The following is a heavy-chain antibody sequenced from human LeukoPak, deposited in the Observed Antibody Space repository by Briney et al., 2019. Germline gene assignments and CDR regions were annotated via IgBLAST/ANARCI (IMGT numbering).Heavy chain of an antibody. D-gene: IGHD3-22*01. CDR2: IAPSDSHT. CDR1: GYSFPSYW. Sequence: GESLKISCKVSGYSFPSYWITWVRQMPGKGLEWMGRIAPSDSHTSYSPSFEGHVTISVDKSISTAYLQWSSLKASDTAMYYCARQPPGVYDTTQNWFDPWGQGTLVTVSS. J-gene: IGHJ5*02. V-gene: IGHV5-10-1*01. CDR3: ARQPPGVYDTTQNWFDP.